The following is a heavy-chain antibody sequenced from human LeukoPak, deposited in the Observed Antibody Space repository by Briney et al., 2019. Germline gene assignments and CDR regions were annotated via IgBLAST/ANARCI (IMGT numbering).Heavy chain of an antibody. CDR1: GFTFSDYG. J-gene: IGHJ4*02. CDR3: AKDWANGDYIDH. V-gene: IGHV3-30*18. Sequence: GGSLRLPCAASGFTFSDYGMHWVRQAPGKGLEWVAVVSYDGTNEKYADPVKGRFTISRDNSKNTLSLQMNSLRADDTAVYYCAKDWANGDYIDHWGQGTLVTVSS. CDR2: VSYDGTNE. D-gene: IGHD2-8*01.